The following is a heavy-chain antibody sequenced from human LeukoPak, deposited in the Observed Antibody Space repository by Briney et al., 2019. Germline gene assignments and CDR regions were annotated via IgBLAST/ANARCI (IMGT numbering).Heavy chain of an antibody. D-gene: IGHD3-10*01. CDR3: AKDMVRGLIMTSSLVYFQH. CDR2: ISNDGSNE. V-gene: IGHV3-30*18. CDR1: GFTFSTYG. Sequence: PGGSLRLSCAASGFTFSTYGMHWVRQAPGKGLEWVAVISNDGSNEYYADSVKGRFTISRDNSKNTLYLQMNSLRAEDTAVYSCAKDMVRGLIMTSSLVYFQHWGQGTLVTVSS. J-gene: IGHJ1*01.